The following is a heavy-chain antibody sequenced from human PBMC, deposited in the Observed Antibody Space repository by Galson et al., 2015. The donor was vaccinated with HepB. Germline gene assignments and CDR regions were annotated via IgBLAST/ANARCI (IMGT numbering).Heavy chain of an antibody. D-gene: IGHD2-2*01. CDR1: GFTFSSYG. CDR3: AKGRLTSQGVVPAAMLKGVGANYYYYMDV. Sequence: SLRLSCAASGFTFSSYGMHWVRQAPGKGLEWVAVISYDGSNKYYADSVKGRFTISRDNSKNTLYLQMNSLRAEDTAVYYCAKGRLTSQGVVPAAMLKGVGANYYYYMDVWGKGTTVTVSS. V-gene: IGHV3-30*18. CDR2: ISYDGSNK. J-gene: IGHJ6*03.